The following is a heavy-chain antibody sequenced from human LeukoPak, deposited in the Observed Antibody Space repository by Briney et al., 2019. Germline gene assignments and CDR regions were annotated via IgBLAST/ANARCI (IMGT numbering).Heavy chain of an antibody. Sequence: SVKVSCKASGGTFSSYAISWVRQAPGQGLGWMGRIIPIFGTANYAQKFQGRVTITTDESTSTAYMELSSLRSEDTAVYYCARVVSLTVTFGWFDPWGQGTPGHRLL. V-gene: IGHV1-69*05. CDR3: ARVVSLTVTFGWFDP. J-gene: IGHJ5*02. D-gene: IGHD4-11*01. CDR1: GGTFSSYA. CDR2: IIPIFGTA.